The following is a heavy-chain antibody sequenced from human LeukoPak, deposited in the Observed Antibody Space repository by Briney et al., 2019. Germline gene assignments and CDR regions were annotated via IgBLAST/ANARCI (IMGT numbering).Heavy chain of an antibody. J-gene: IGHJ4*02. CDR3: ARERGVVLDY. Sequence: GGSLRLSCAASGFTFSSYAVHWVRQAPGKGLEWVGVIRNDGSDQYYADSVKGRFTISRDNSKNTLYLQMNSLRAEDTAVYYCARERGVVLDYWGQGTLVTVSS. D-gene: IGHD2-15*01. V-gene: IGHV3-30*04. CDR2: IRNDGSDQ. CDR1: GFTFSSYA.